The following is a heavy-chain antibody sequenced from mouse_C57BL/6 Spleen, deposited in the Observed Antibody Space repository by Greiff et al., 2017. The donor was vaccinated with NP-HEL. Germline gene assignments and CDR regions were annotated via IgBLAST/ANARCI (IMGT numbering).Heavy chain of an antibody. CDR2: INPGSGGT. V-gene: IGHV1-54*01. Sequence: QVQLKESGAELVRPGASVKVSCKASGYAFTNYLIEWVKQRPGQGLEWIGVINPGSGGTNYNEKFKGKATLTADKSSSTAYMQLSSLTSEDSAVYFCAREVLITTVVPFAYWGQGTLVTVSA. CDR3: AREVLITTVVPFAY. CDR1: GYAFTNYL. J-gene: IGHJ3*01. D-gene: IGHD1-1*01.